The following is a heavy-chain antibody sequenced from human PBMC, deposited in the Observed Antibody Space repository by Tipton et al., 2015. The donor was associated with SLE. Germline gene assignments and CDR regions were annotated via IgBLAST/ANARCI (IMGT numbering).Heavy chain of an antibody. V-gene: IGHV4-34*01. CDR1: GGSISSYY. Sequence: TLSLTCAVYGGSISSYYWGWIRQPPGKGLEWIGEINHSGSTNYNPSLKSRVTISVDTSKNQFSLKLSSVTAADTAVYYCARGRDYGMDVWGQGTTVTVSS. CDR2: INHSGST. CDR3: ARGRDYGMDV. J-gene: IGHJ6*02.